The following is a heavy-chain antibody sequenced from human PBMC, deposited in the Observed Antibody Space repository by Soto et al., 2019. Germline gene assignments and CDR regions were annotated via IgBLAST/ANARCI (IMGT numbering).Heavy chain of an antibody. CDR3: ARSPFHVGFGELT. D-gene: IGHD3-10*01. CDR2: INPSGGST. J-gene: IGHJ4*02. V-gene: IGHV1-46*03. CDR1: GYTFTSYY. Sequence: QVQLVQSGAEVKKPGASVKVSRKASGYTFTSYYMHWVRQAPGQGLEWMGIINPSGGSTSYAQKFQGRVTMTRDTSTSTVYMELSSLRSEDTAVYYCARSPFHVGFGELTWGQGTLVTVSS.